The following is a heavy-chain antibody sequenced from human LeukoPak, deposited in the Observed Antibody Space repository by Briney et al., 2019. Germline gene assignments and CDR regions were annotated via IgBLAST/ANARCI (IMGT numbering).Heavy chain of an antibody. CDR3: ARGGQRWLQFPYDY. CDR2: LTPRGDIT. Sequence: ASVKVSCKASGHTFTNYHIHWVRQAPGQGLEWMGILTPRGDITNNAQKFQDRVTMPRDTSTSTIYMELSSLRSEDTAVYYCARGGQRWLQFPYDYWGQGTVVTVSS. D-gene: IGHD5-24*01. J-gene: IGHJ4*02. V-gene: IGHV1-46*01. CDR1: GHTFTNYH.